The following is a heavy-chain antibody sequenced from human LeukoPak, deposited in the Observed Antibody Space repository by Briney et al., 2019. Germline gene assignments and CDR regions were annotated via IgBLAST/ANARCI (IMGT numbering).Heavy chain of an antibody. D-gene: IGHD1-26*01. CDR2: ISGSGGST. CDR1: GFTFSSYG. CDR3: AKSSGNYIDAFDI. J-gene: IGHJ3*02. Sequence: GGSLRLSCAASGFTFSSYGMSWVRQAPGKGLEWVSAISGSGGSTYYADSVKGRFTISRDNSKNTLYLQMNSLRAEDTAVYYCAKSSGNYIDAFDIWGQGTMVTVSS. V-gene: IGHV3-23*01.